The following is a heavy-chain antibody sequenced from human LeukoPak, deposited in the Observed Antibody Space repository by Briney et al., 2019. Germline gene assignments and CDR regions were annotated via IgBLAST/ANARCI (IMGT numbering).Heavy chain of an antibody. V-gene: IGHV3-53*05. CDR3: VKDQSGGPFYYYYGMDV. D-gene: IGHD1-14*01. CDR2: IYSGGST. J-gene: IGHJ6*02. CDR1: GFTVSSNY. Sequence: PGGSLRLSCAASGFTVSSNYMSWVRQAPGKGLEWVSVIYSGGSTYYADSVKGRFTISRDNSKNTLYLQMSSLRAEDTAVYYCVKDQSGGPFYYYYGMDVWGQGTTVTVSS.